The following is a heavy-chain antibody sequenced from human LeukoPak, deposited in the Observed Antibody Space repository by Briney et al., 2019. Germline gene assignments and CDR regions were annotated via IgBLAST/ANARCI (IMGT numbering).Heavy chain of an antibody. V-gene: IGHV3-49*04. CDR3: TRDMVRGLAKGFDY. CDR1: GFTFGDYA. D-gene: IGHD3-10*01. Sequence: GRSLRLSCTAYGFTFGDYAMSWVRQAPGKWLEWVGFIRSKAYGGTTEYAASVKGRFTISRDDSKSIAYLQMNSLKTEDTAVYYCTRDMVRGLAKGFDYWGQGTLVTVSS. CDR2: IRSKAYGGTT. J-gene: IGHJ4*02.